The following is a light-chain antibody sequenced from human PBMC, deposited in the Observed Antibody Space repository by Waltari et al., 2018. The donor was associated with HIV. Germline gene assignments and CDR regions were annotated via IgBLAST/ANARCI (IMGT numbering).Light chain of an antibody. CDR1: QDINNC. Sequence: DIQMTQSPSPLSASVGDRVTITCQASQDINNCLNWYHQKPGKAPELLIYDASTVEIGVPPRFSGSGSGTDFILTIGSLRPEDVGTYYCQQYENHPYTFGQGTKLEI. CDR3: QQYENHPYT. V-gene: IGKV1-33*01. J-gene: IGKJ2*01. CDR2: DAS.